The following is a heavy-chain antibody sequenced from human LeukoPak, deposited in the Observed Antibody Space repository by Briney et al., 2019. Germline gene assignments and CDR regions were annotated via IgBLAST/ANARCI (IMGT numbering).Heavy chain of an antibody. CDR2: INHSGST. D-gene: IGHD5-12*01. Sequence: PSETLSLTCAVYGGSFSGYYWSWIRQPPGKGLEWIGEINHSGSTNYNPSLKSRVTISVDTSKNQFSLKLSSVTAADTAVYYCARGLIGWLQQKYYFDYWGQGTLVTVSS. CDR3: ARGLIGWLQQKYYFDY. J-gene: IGHJ4*02. V-gene: IGHV4-34*01. CDR1: GGSFSGYY.